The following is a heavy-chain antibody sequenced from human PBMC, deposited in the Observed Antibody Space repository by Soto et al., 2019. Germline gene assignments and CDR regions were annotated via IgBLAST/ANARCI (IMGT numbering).Heavy chain of an antibody. J-gene: IGHJ6*02. CDR3: ARLNLFCSSTSCPVPFYYGMDV. D-gene: IGHD2-2*01. V-gene: IGHV5-51*01. CDR2: IYPGDSDT. Sequence: PGESLKSSGKGSGYSCTSYWIGWVRQMPGKGLEWMGIIYPGDSDTRYSPSFQGQVTISADKSISTAYLQWSSLKASDTAMYYCARLNLFCSSTSCPVPFYYGMDVWGQGTTVTVSS. CDR1: GYSCTSYW.